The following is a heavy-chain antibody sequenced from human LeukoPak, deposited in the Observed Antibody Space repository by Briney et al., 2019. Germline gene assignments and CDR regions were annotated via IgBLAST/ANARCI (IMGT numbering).Heavy chain of an antibody. V-gene: IGHV3-21*01. D-gene: IGHD5-24*01. CDR3: AKSGYNRFDY. CDR1: GFTFNSYS. CDR2: IDFSGDYI. J-gene: IGHJ4*02. Sequence: GGSLRLSCAASGFTFNSYSMNWVRQGPGKGLEWVSTIDFSGDYIYYADSLKGRFTISRDNAKNSVHLQMSSLRDEDTAVYYCAKSGYNRFDYWGQGTRVTVSS.